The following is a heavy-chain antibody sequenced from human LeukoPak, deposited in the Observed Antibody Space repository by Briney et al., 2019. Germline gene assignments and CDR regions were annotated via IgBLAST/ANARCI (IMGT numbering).Heavy chain of an antibody. CDR2: IYYSGST. D-gene: IGHD3-22*01. V-gene: IGHV4-31*03. CDR1: GGSISSGGYY. CDR3: AREVVPGYYDSSGSHRQSLFGFQH. J-gene: IGHJ1*01. Sequence: SETLSLTCTVSGGSISSGGYYWSWIRQHPGKGLEWIGYIYYSGSTYYNPSLKSRVTISVDTSKNQFSLKLSSVTAADTAVYYCAREVVPGYYDSSGSHRQSLFGFQHWGQGTLVTVSS.